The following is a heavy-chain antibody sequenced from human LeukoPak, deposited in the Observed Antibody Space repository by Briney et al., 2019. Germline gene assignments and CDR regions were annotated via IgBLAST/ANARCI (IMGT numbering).Heavy chain of an antibody. J-gene: IGHJ3*02. V-gene: IGHV3-30*18. CDR3: VKVPRSGCCAFDI. CDR2: ISYDESNE. D-gene: IGHD6-19*01. CDR1: GFTFSSYG. Sequence: GGSLRLSCAASGFTFSSYGMHRVRQAPGKGLEWVAAISYDESNEYYVDSVKGRFTVSRDNSKNTLYLQMNSLRVEDTAVYYCVKVPRSGCCAFDIWGQGTMVTVSS.